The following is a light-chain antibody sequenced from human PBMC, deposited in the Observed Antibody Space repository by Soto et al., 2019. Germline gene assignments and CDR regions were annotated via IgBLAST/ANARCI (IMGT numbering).Light chain of an antibody. CDR2: GAS. CDR1: QSVSRNY. J-gene: IGKJ3*01. V-gene: IGKV3-20*01. CDR3: QHYGDSPFT. Sequence: EIVLTQSPGTLSLSPGERATLSCRASQSVSRNYLGWYQQKPGQAPRLLIYGASTRATGTPDRFSGSGSGTDFTLTISRLEPEDFAMYYCQHYGDSPFTFGTGTKVDIK.